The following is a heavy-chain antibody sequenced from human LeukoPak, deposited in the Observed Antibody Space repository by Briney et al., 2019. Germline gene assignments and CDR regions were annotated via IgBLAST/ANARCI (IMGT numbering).Heavy chain of an antibody. CDR3: AKSDPDYYGSGSYARDY. CDR2: ISGSGGST. Sequence: GGSLRHSCAASGFTFSSYAMSWVRQAPGKGLEWVSAISGSGGSTYYADSVKGRFTISRDNSKNTLYLQMNSLRAEDTAVYYCAKSDPDYYGSGSYARDYWGQGTLVTVSS. V-gene: IGHV3-23*01. J-gene: IGHJ4*02. CDR1: GFTFSSYA. D-gene: IGHD3-10*01.